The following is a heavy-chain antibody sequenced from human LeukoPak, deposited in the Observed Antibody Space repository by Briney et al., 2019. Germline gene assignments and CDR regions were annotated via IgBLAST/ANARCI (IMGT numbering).Heavy chain of an antibody. CDR3: ARDTPYITGTTYNWFDP. Sequence: GGSLRLSCAASGFTFSSYWMSWVRQAPGKGLEWVANIKRDGSEKYYVDSVKGRFTISRDNAKNSLYLQMNSLRAEDTAVYYCARDTPYITGTTYNWFDPWGQGTLVTVSS. J-gene: IGHJ5*02. CDR2: IKRDGSEK. D-gene: IGHD1-7*01. V-gene: IGHV3-7*03. CDR1: GFTFSSYW.